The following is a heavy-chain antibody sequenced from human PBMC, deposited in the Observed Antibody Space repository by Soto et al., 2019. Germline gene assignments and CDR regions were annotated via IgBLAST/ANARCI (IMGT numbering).Heavy chain of an antibody. Sequence: QVQVVQSGAEVKKPGSSVKISCKASGRIFSSFPTSCVRQVPGQGLEWMGGVISASGSVTYAPKFQGRVTMTAVNSAGIGYMELTSLTSEDTAIYYCARVGSRDAYNYVLDQWGPGTMVTVSS. CDR1: GRIFSSFP. V-gene: IGHV1-69*06. J-gene: IGHJ1*01. D-gene: IGHD5-18*01. CDR2: VISASGSV. CDR3: ARVGSRDAYNYVLDQ.